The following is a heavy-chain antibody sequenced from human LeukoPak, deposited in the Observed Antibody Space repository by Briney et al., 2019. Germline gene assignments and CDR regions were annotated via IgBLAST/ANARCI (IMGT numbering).Heavy chain of an antibody. CDR3: ARDAPGNWFDP. CDR1: GFTFSSYS. V-gene: IGHV3-48*04. Sequence: GGSLRLSCAASGFTFSSYSMNWVRQAPGKGLEWVSYISSSGSTIYYADSVKGRFTISRDNAKNSLYLQMNSLRAEDTAVYYCARDAPGNWFDPWGQGTLVTVSS. CDR2: ISSSGSTI. J-gene: IGHJ5*02.